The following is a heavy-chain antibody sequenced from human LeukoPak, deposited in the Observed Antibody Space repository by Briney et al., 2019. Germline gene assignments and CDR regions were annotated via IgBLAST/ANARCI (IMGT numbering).Heavy chain of an antibody. Sequence: PGGSLRLSCTASGFNFSNYWMHWVRQAPGKGLVWVSRLNTGGNSTIYADSVKGRFIISRDNAKSTLYLQMNSLRADDTAVYYCAKGNWRYFDYWGQGTLVTVSS. CDR3: AKGNWRYFDY. J-gene: IGHJ4*02. CDR1: GFNFSNYW. CDR2: LNTGGNST. V-gene: IGHV3-74*01. D-gene: IGHD1-1*01.